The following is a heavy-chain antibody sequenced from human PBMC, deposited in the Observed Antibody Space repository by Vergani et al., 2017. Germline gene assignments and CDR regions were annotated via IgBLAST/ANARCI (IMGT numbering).Heavy chain of an antibody. CDR3: ARGEHVRFGDPTAFDI. CDR1: GFTFSSHE. Sequence: EVQLVESGGGLVKPGGSLRLSCAASGFTFSSHEMNWVRQAPGKGLEWVSYISSSGSTRYYADSVKGRFTISRDNAKNSLYLQMNSLRAEDTAVYYCARGEHVRFGDPTAFDIWGQGTMVTVSS. D-gene: IGHD3-10*01. CDR2: ISSSGSTR. J-gene: IGHJ3*02. V-gene: IGHV3-48*03.